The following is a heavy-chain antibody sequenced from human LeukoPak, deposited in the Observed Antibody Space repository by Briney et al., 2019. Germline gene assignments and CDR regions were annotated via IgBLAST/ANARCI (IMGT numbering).Heavy chain of an antibody. CDR2: ISSSTPTT. J-gene: IGHJ4*02. V-gene: IGHV3-23*01. CDR1: GFTFSNHA. D-gene: IGHD6-13*01. CDR3: AKPLAVGNPLYYFHY. Sequence: GGSLRLSCAASGFTFSNHAMNWVRRAPGKGLEWVSAISSSTPTTYYADSVKGRFTISRDNSRNTLYLQMNSLRAEDTAVYYCAKPLAVGNPLYYFHYWGQGTLVTVSS.